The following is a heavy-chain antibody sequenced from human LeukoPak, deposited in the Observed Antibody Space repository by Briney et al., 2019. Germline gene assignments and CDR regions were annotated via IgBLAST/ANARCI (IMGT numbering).Heavy chain of an antibody. CDR3: ARSYYDFWSGYLNWFDP. CDR1: GYTFTGYY. V-gene: IGHV1-2*02. CDR2: INPNSGGT. J-gene: IGHJ5*02. Sequence: ASVKVSCKASGYTFTGYYMHWVRQAPGQGLEWMGWINPNSGGTNYAQKFQGRVTMTRDTSTSTAYMELSRLRSDDTAVYYCARSYYDFWSGYLNWFDPWGQGTLVTVSS. D-gene: IGHD3-3*01.